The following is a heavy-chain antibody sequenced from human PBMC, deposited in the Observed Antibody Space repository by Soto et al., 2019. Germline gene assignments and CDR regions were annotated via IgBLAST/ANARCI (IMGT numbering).Heavy chain of an antibody. CDR2: TSYDGSKK. CDR3: ARVDPPGMGIKPSGHYYYYGMDV. Sequence: QVQLLESGGGVVQPGRSLRLSCAASGFTFSSYAMHWVRQAPGKGLEWVAVTSYDGSKKHYADSVKGRFSISRDKSKNTLYLQMNSLRAEDTAVYYCARVDPPGMGIKPSGHYYYYGMDVWGQGTTVTVSS. CDR1: GFTFSSYA. D-gene: IGHD6-19*01. J-gene: IGHJ6*02. V-gene: IGHV3-30-3*01.